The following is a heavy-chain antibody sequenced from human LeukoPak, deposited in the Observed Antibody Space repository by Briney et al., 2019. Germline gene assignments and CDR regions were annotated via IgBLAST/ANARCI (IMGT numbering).Heavy chain of an antibody. J-gene: IGHJ4*02. CDR3: ARDSYDDYGDFFDY. CDR1: GGSFSGYY. Sequence: PSETLSLTCAVYGGSFSGYYWSWIRQPPGKGLEWIGYIYYSGSTNYNPSLKSRVTISVDTSKNQFSLKLSSVTAADTAVYYCARDSYDDYGDFFDYWGQGTLVTVSS. V-gene: IGHV4-59*01. D-gene: IGHD4-17*01. CDR2: IYYSGST.